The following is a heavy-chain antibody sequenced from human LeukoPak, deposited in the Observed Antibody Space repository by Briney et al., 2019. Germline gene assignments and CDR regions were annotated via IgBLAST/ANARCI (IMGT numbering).Heavy chain of an antibody. CDR2: ISAYNGNT. J-gene: IGHJ6*03. Sequence: ASVKVSCKASGYTFTSYGISWVRQAPGQGLEWMGWISAYNGNTNYAQKLQGRVTMTTDTSTSTAYMELRSLRSDDTAVYYCARLVRPTPVSYYYYYMDVWGKGTTVTVSS. V-gene: IGHV1-18*01. CDR3: ARLVRPTPVSYYYYYMDV. D-gene: IGHD6-13*01. CDR1: GYTFTSYG.